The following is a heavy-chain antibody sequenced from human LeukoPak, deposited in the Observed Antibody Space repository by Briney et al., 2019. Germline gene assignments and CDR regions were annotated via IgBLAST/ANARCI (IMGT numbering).Heavy chain of an antibody. CDR1: GFTLRSYA. CDR3: AKPGRVVMNAAFVEK. Sequence: GGSLRLSCVASGFTLRSYAMNWVRQAPGKGLEWVSTISGTGSSTYYADSVRGRFSISRDNSNNTLYLQMTSLRAEDTAVYYCAKPGRVVMNAAFVEKWGQGTLVSVSS. D-gene: IGHD3-3*02. CDR2: ISGTGSST. J-gene: IGHJ4*02. V-gene: IGHV3-23*01.